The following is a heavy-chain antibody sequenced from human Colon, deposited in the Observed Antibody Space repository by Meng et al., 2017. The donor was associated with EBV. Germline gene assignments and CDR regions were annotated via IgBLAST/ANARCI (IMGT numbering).Heavy chain of an antibody. J-gene: IGHJ4*02. CDR3: ARVTGKIYYDGSGYPEAFDH. CDR1: GDSISSTDYY. Sequence: QVQLQESGPGLVKPSQTLSLTCTVSGDSISSTDYYWSWVRQPPGKGLEWIGYIYYSGSRYYNPSLKSRVTISVDTSKNQFSLKLSSVTAADTAVYYCARVTGKIYYDGSGYPEAFDHWGQGTLVTVAS. V-gene: IGHV4-30-4*01. D-gene: IGHD3-22*01. CDR2: IYYSGSR.